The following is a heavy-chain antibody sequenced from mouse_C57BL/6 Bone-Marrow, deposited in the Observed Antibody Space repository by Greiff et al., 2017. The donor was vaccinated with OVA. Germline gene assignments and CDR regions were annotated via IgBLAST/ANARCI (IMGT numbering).Heavy chain of an antibody. CDR1: GYTFTSYC. D-gene: IGHD2-2*01. CDR3: ARFWLQYYYAMDY. J-gene: IGHJ4*01. CDR2: IYPGSGST. V-gene: IGHV1-55*01. Sequence: QVQLQQSGAELAKPGASVKMSCKASGYTFTSYCITWVKQRPGQGLEWIGDIYPGSGSTNYNEKFKSKATLTVDTSSRTAYMQLSSLTSEDSEVYDCARFWLQYYYAMDYWGQGTSVTVSS.